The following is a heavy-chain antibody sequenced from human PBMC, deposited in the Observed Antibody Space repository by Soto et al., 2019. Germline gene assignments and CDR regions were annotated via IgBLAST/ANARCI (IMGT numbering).Heavy chain of an antibody. Sequence: PSETLSFTCTVSGGSISSSSYYWGWIRQPPGKGLEWIGSIYYSGSTYYNPSLKSRVTISVDTSKNQFSLKLSSVTAADTAVYYCARRYSYGYYDYWGQGTLVTVSS. D-gene: IGHD5-18*01. V-gene: IGHV4-39*01. CDR1: GGSISSSSYY. CDR3: ARRYSYGYYDY. J-gene: IGHJ4*02. CDR2: IYYSGST.